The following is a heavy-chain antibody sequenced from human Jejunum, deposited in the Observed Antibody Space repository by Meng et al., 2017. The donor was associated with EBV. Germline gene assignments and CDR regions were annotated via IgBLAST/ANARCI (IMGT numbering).Heavy chain of an antibody. D-gene: IGHD3-16*01. CDR1: CATFTGYM. J-gene: IGHJ5*02. CDR3: VRDWASHNANSSHCFDP. V-gene: IGHV1-18*04. Sequence: QVQSVQSGVEGGRRRVSVSVSLTATCATFTGYMISWVRQTSGRGLARMGWIRGDDGNTNYDQRYKARVNMPRATSMSTAYMQLTRMTSADTAAYYCVRDWASHNANSSHCFDPWGQGTLVTVSS. CDR2: IRGDDGNT.